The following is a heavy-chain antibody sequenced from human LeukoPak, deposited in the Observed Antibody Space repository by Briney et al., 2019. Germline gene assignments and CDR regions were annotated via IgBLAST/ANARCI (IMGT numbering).Heavy chain of an antibody. D-gene: IGHD2-15*01. Sequence: PGGSLRLSCEASGFTFSSYAMSWVRQAPGKGLEWVSTFSGSGGSTHYADSVKGRFTISRDNSKNTLYLQMNSLRAEDTAVYYCAKDRGSCSGFDYWGQGTLVTVSS. V-gene: IGHV3-23*01. CDR2: FSGSGGST. CDR1: GFTFSSYA. J-gene: IGHJ4*02. CDR3: AKDRGSCSGFDY.